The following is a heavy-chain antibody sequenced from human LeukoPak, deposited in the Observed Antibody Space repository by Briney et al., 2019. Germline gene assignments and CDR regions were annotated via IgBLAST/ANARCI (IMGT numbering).Heavy chain of an antibody. CDR2: IYYSGST. Sequence: PSETLSLTCTVSGGSISSGDYYWSWIRQPPGKGLEWIGYIYYSGSTYYNPSLKSRVTISVDTSKNQFSLKLSSVTAADTAVYYCAREDYSSGWSVADYWGQGTLVTVSS. CDR1: GGSISSGDYY. J-gene: IGHJ4*02. V-gene: IGHV4-30-4*01. D-gene: IGHD6-19*01. CDR3: AREDYSSGWSVADY.